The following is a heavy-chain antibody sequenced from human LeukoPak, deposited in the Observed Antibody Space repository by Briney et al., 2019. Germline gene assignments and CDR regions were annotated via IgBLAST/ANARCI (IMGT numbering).Heavy chain of an antibody. D-gene: IGHD6-19*01. CDR3: ARPTQWRNTFDI. J-gene: IGHJ3*02. CDR1: GVSFSGYY. CDR2: INHCGST. V-gene: IGHV4-34*01. Sequence: SETLSLTCAVYGVSFSGYYWSWIREPPGKGVEWFGEINHCGSTHYTPSLKSRVTISVDTSKTQFSLKLSSGTAADTAVYYCARPTQWRNTFDIRGQGTMVTVSS.